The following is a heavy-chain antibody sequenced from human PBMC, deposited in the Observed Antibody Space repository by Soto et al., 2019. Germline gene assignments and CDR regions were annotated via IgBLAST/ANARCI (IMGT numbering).Heavy chain of an antibody. D-gene: IGHD5-18*01. CDR1: GFTFSCCG. V-gene: IGHV3-30-3*01. J-gene: IGHJ4*02. Sequence: GGSLRLSCVGSGFTFSCCGIHWFRQAPGKGLEWVAGISSDGVNEHYAGSVEGRFTVSRDNSENTLYLRMNSLRTEDTAVYYCTRGTAPYFDFWGQGTLVTVSS. CDR2: ISSDGVNE. CDR3: TRGTAPYFDF.